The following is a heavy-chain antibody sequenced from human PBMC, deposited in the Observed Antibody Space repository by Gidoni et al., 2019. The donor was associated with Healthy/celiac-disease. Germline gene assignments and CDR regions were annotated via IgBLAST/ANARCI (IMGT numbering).Heavy chain of an antibody. D-gene: IGHD6-19*01. V-gene: IGHV1-58*01. CDR1: GFTFTSSA. Sequence: QMQLVQSGPEVKKPGTSVKVSCKASGFTFTSSAVQWVRQARGQRLEWIGWIVVGSGNTNYAQKFQERVTITRDMSTSTAYMELSSLRSEDAAVYYCAADRGSGLSFDIWGQGTMVTVSS. CDR2: IVVGSGNT. J-gene: IGHJ3*02. CDR3: AADRGSGLSFDI.